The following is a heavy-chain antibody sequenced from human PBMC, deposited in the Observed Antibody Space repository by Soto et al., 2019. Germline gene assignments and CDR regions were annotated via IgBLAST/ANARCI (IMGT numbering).Heavy chain of an antibody. CDR1: GGAISSYY. CDR2: IYYSGST. CDR3: ARAGAATFSDS. D-gene: IGHD2-15*01. J-gene: IGHJ4*02. V-gene: IGHV4-59*08. Sequence: SETLSLTCTVSGGAISSYYWIWIRQPPGKGLEWIGYIYYSGSTNYNPSLKRRVTISVDTSKNQFSLTLSSVTAADTAVYYCARAGAATFSDSWGQGTLVTVSS.